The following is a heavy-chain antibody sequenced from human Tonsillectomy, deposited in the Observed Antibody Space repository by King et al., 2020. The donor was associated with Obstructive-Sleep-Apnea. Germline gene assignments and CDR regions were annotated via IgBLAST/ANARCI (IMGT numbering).Heavy chain of an antibody. J-gene: IGHJ5*02. Sequence: TLKESGPVLVKPTETLTLTCTVSGFSLSNARMGVSWIRQPPGKALEWLAHIFSNDEKSYSTSLKSRPTISKDTSKSQVVLTMTNMDPVDTATYYCARTPKEGYSYDQHWFDPWGQGTLVTVSS. CDR3: ARTPKEGYSYDQHWFDP. V-gene: IGHV2-26*01. D-gene: IGHD5-18*01. CDR2: IFSNDEK. CDR1: GFSLSNARMG.